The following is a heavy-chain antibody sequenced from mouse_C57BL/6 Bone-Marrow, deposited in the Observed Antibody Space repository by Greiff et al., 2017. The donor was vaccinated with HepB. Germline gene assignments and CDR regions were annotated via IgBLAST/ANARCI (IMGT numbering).Heavy chain of an antibody. CDR1: GYTFTSYD. J-gene: IGHJ4*01. V-gene: IGHV1-85*01. CDR2: IYPRDGST. Sequence: VKLQESGPELVKPGASVKLSCKASGYTFTSYDINWVKQRPGQGLEWIGWIYPRDGSTKYNEKFKGMATLTVDTSSSTAYMELHSLTSEDSAVYFCARDYYDYDGRGGYAMDYWGQGTSVTVSS. D-gene: IGHD2-4*01. CDR3: ARDYYDYDGRGGYAMDY.